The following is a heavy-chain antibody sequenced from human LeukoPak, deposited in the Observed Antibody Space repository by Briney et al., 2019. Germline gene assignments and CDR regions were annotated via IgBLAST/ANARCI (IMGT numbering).Heavy chain of an antibody. CDR2: ISSSSSYI. D-gene: IGHD5-18*01. Sequence: PGGSLRLSCAASGFTFSSYEMNWVRQAPGKGLEWVSSISSSSSYIYYADSVKGRFTISRDNAKNSLYLQMNSLRAEDTAVYYCARDLIGGYSYGGDYWGQGTLVTVSS. V-gene: IGHV3-21*01. J-gene: IGHJ4*02. CDR3: ARDLIGGYSYGGDY. CDR1: GFTFSSYE.